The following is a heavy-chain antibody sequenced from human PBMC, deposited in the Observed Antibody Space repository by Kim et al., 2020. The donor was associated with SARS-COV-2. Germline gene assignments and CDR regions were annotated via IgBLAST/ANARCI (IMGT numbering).Heavy chain of an antibody. CDR1: GYTFTSYA. D-gene: IGHD1-1*01. Sequence: ASVKVSCKASGYTFTSYAMHWVRQAPGQRLEWMGWINAGNGNTKYSQKFQGRVTITRDTSASTAYMELSSLRSEDTAVYYCAREFLNWNYFDYWGQGTLVTVSS. CDR2: INAGNGNT. J-gene: IGHJ4*02. CDR3: AREFLNWNYFDY. V-gene: IGHV1-3*01.